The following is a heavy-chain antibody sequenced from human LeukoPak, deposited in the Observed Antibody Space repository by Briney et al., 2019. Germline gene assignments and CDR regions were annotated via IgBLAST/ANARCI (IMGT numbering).Heavy chain of an antibody. CDR3: ASRKLGNDY. Sequence: SQTLSFTCTVPGGSISDYYWSWIRQSPGKGLEWIGYIYYTGTSYNPSLKSRVTISADTSKNQFSLNLSSVTAADTAVYYCASRKLGNDYWGQGTLVTVSS. CDR1: GGSISDYY. V-gene: IGHV4-59*01. CDR2: IYYTGT. D-gene: IGHD7-27*01. J-gene: IGHJ4*02.